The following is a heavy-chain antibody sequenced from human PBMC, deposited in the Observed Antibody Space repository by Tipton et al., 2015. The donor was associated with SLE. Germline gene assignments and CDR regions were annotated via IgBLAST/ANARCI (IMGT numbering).Heavy chain of an antibody. CDR3: ARDPSYGVDY. CDR2: IYHSGST. D-gene: IGHD4-17*01. Sequence: TLSLTCAVSGYSISSGYYWGWFRQPPGKGLEWIGSIYHSGSTYYNPSLKSRVTISVDTSKNQFSLKLSSVTAADTAVYYCARDPSYGVDYWGQGTLVTVSS. V-gene: IGHV4-38-2*02. J-gene: IGHJ4*02. CDR1: GYSISSGYY.